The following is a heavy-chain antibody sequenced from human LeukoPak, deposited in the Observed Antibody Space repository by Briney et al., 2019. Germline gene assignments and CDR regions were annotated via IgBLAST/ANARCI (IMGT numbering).Heavy chain of an antibody. CDR1: GFTFSSSA. CDR2: ISNNGGYT. J-gene: IGHJ6*02. Sequence: GGSLRLSCAASGFTFSSSAMSWVRQAPGKGLEWVSAISNNGGYTYYADSVQGRFIISRDNSKSTLCLQMNSLRAEDTAVYYCANDAAQQQLSNVFYGMNVWGQGTTVTVSS. CDR3: ANDAAQQQLSNVFYGMNV. V-gene: IGHV3-23*01. D-gene: IGHD6-13*01.